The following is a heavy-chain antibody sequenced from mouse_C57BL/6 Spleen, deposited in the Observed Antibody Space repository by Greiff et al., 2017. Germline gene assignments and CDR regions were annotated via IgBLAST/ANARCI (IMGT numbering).Heavy chain of an antibody. CDR3: TGITTVDGYFDV. CDR2: IDPETGGT. Sequence: VQLQQSGAELVRPGASVTLSCKASGYTFTDYEMHWVKQTPVHGLEWIGAIDPETGGTAYNQKFKGKAILTADKSSSTAYMKLRSLTSEDSAVYYCTGITTVDGYFDVWGTATTVTVSS. CDR1: GYTFTDYE. D-gene: IGHD1-1*01. J-gene: IGHJ1*03. V-gene: IGHV1-15*01.